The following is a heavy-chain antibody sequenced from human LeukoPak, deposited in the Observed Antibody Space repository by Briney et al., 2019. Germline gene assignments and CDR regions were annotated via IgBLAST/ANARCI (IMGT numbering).Heavy chain of an antibody. CDR1: GGSFSGYY. CDR2: INDSGGT. CDR3: ARDSLNDHQFDY. Sequence: SETLSLTCAVYGGSFSGYYWSWIRQSPGKGVEWIGEINDSGGTNYNPSLKSRVTISIDTSTNQFSLKVGSLTAADTGVYYCARDSLNDHQFDYWGQGTLVTVSS. J-gene: IGHJ4*02. D-gene: IGHD1-1*01. V-gene: IGHV4-34*01.